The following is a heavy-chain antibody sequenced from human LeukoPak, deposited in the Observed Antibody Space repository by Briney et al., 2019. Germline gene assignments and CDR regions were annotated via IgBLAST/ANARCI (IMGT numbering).Heavy chain of an antibody. CDR3: ARLGYCSSTSCSGAAGWFDP. J-gene: IGHJ5*02. CDR1: GSTFSSYA. V-gene: IGHV1-69*05. D-gene: IGHD2-2*01. Sequence: SVKLSRKSAGSTFSSYAIDWERQPPGQGLEWVGGFIPIFGTANYAQKFQGRVTITTDESTSTAYMELSSLRSEDTALYYCARLGYCSSTSCSGAAGWFDPWGQGTLVIVSS. CDR2: FIPIFGTA.